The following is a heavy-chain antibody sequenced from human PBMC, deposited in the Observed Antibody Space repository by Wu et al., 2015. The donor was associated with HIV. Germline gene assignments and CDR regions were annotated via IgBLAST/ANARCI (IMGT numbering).Heavy chain of an antibody. CDR2: IIPVSGPG. CDR3: ARLYGDYFDY. CDR1: GGTFSKSG. V-gene: IGHV1-69*13. D-gene: IGHD4-17*01. Sequence: VQLVQSGSEIKKPGSSVKVSCQASGGTFSKSGFAWVRQAPGQGLEWMGRIIPVSGPGDYAEKFQGRVTIIADESTSTIYMELSRLRFDDTAVYYCARLYGDYFDYWGQGTLVTVSS. J-gene: IGHJ4*02.